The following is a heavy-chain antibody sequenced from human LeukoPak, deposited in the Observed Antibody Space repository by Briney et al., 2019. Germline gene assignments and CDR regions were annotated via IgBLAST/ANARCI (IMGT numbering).Heavy chain of an antibody. Sequence: GGSLRLSCAASRFPFSSYWMHWVRQAPGKGLVWVSRINGDGSVTTYADSVKGRFTISRDNAKNMLYLQLDSLTAEDTAVYYCSRGLVGYYHDSSTYPDSWGQGTLVTVSS. CDR3: SRGLVGYYHDSSTYPDS. J-gene: IGHJ4*02. CDR2: INGDGSVT. V-gene: IGHV3-74*01. CDR1: RFPFSSYW. D-gene: IGHD3-22*01.